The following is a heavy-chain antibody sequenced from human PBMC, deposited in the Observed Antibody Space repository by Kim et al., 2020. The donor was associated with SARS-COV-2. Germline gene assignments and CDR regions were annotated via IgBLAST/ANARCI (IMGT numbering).Heavy chain of an antibody. D-gene: IGHD6-6*01. CDR2: IYYSGST. J-gene: IGHJ3*02. CDR1: GDSISSGGYY. Sequence: SETLSLTCTVSGDSISSGGYYWSWIRQHPGKGLEWIGYIYYSGSTYYNPSLKSRVTISVDTSKNQFSLKLSSVTAADTAVYYCARESRRGRGSSSLPTINAFDIWGPGKIGTVSS. V-gene: IGHV4-31*03. CDR3: ARESRRGRGSSSLPTINAFDI.